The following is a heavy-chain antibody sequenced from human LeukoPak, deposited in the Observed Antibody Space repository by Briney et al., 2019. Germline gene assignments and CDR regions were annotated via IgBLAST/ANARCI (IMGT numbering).Heavy chain of an antibody. CDR2: IRYDGSNK. Sequence: PGGSLRLSCAASGFTLSSYAMSWVRQAPGKGLEWLAFIRYDGSNKNYADSVKGRFTISRDNTKNSLYLQMNSLRAEDTAVYYCAKDGGSDPDSFDIWGQGTMVTVSS. CDR1: GFTLSSYA. CDR3: AKDGGSDPDSFDI. J-gene: IGHJ3*02. V-gene: IGHV3-30*02. D-gene: IGHD2-15*01.